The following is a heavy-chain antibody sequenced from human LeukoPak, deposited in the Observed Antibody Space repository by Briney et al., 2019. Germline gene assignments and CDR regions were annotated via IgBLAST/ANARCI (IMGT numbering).Heavy chain of an antibody. CDR1: GGSISSSSYY. CDR2: IYYSGST. Sequence: SETLSLTCTVSGGSISSSSYYWGWIRQPPGKGLEWIGSIYYSGSTYYNPSLKSRVTISVDTSKNQFSLKLSSVAAADTAVYYCASLMDYGSGSYYNEVDYWGQGTLVTVSS. J-gene: IGHJ4*02. CDR3: ASLMDYGSGSYYNEVDY. D-gene: IGHD3-10*01. V-gene: IGHV4-39*01.